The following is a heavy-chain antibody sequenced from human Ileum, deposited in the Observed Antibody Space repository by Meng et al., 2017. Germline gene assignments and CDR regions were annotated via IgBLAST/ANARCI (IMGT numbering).Heavy chain of an antibody. CDR3: ARADYVRYFDL. V-gene: IGHV4-4*02. Sequence: GQLRRSGPGLVKPSETLSLTCAVSGGSIESNNWWTWIRQPPGQGLEWIGEVYHSGSTHYNPSLQSRVTISIDNSKNRFSLSLNSVTAADTAIYYCARADYVRYFDLWGRGTLVTVSS. D-gene: IGHD3-10*02. CDR1: GGSIESNNW. CDR2: VYHSGST. J-gene: IGHJ2*01.